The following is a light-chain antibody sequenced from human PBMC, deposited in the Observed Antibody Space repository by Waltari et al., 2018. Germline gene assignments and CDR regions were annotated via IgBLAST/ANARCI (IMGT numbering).Light chain of an antibody. CDR2: GAS. CDR3: QHYVRLPAT. Sequence: EIVLTTSPGSLPSSPGARVTPSCRASQSVSRALAWYQQKPGQAPRLLIFGASSRATGIPDRFSGSGSETDFSLTISRLEPEDFAVYYCQHYVRLPATFGRGTKVEIK. V-gene: IGKV3-20*01. J-gene: IGKJ1*01. CDR1: QSVSRA.